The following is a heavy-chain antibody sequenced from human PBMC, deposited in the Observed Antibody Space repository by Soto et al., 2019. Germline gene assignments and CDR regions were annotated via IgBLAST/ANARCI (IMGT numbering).Heavy chain of an antibody. CDR1: GFTFSSYS. CDR3: AKVTNMIVVVGYFDY. CDR2: ISSSSSTI. J-gene: IGHJ4*02. D-gene: IGHD3-22*01. V-gene: IGHV3-48*01. Sequence: PGGSLRLSCAASGFTFSSYSMNWVRQAPGKGLEWVSYISSSSSTIYYADSVKGRFTISRDNAKNSLYLQMNSLRAEDTAVYYCAKVTNMIVVVGYFDYWGQGTLVTVSS.